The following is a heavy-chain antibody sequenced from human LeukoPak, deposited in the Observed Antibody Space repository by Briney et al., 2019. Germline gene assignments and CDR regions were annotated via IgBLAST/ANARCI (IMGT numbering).Heavy chain of an antibody. J-gene: IGHJ4*02. D-gene: IGHD5-18*01. V-gene: IGHV3-30-3*01. CDR2: ISYDGSNK. CDR3: ARDLRRGYSYGTFDY. CDR1: GFTFSSYA. Sequence: GGSLRLSCAASGFTFSSYAMHWVRQAPGKGLEWVAVISYDGSNKYYADSVKGRFTISRDNSKNTLYLQMNSLRAEDTAVYYCARDLRRGYSYGTFDYWGQGTLVTVSS.